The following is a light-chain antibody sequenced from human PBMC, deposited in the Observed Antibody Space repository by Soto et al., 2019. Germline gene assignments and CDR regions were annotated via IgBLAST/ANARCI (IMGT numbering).Light chain of an antibody. CDR3: QQRSNWPQT. CDR2: DAS. Sequence: EIVLTQSPATLSLSPGERATLSCMASQSVSSYLAWYQQKPGQAPRLLLYDASNRATGIPARFSGSGSGTDFTLTISSLEPEDFAVYYWQQRSNWPQTFGQGTKLEIK. CDR1: QSVSSY. V-gene: IGKV3-11*01. J-gene: IGKJ2*01.